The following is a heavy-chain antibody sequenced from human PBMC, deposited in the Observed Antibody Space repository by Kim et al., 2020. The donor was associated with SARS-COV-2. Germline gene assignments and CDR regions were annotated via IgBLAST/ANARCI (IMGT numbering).Heavy chain of an antibody. CDR3: SIDLGAFCRSSDGVDY. V-gene: IGHV1-18*01. J-gene: IGHJ4*02. D-gene: IGHD3-3*02. Sequence: ASVQVSCKASGYTFSSYDISWLRQAPGQGRAWMGWISAYNDNTKYAQKFQDRVTMTINTSTRTVYLALRRLRSDDTPVSYWSIDLGAFCRSSDGVDYWGQ. CDR1: GYTFSSYD. CDR2: ISAYNDNT.